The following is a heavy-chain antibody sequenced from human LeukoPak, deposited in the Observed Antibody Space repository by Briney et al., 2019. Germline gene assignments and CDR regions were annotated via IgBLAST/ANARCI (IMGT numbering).Heavy chain of an antibody. CDR1: GFTFSSYW. CDR3: ACYGIAPPY. CDR2: INNDESST. V-gene: IGHV3-74*01. D-gene: IGHD2-15*01. Sequence: GESLKISCAASGFTFSSYWMHWVRQAPGKGLVWVSHINNDESSTSYADSVRGRFTISRDNAKNTLYLQMNSLRTEDTAVYYCACYGIAPPYWGQGTLVTVSS. J-gene: IGHJ4*02.